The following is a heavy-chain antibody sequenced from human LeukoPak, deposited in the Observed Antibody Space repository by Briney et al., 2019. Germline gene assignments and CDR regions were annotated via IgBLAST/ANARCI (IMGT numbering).Heavy chain of an antibody. D-gene: IGHD1-26*01. J-gene: IGHJ4*02. Sequence: PGGPLGPSCAASGFTFSRSWRSWVRRAPGKGLEWVANIKQDGREKYYVDCVKGRFTISRDNAKNSLYLQMNSLRAEDKAVEYCARGSGGDYGDYWLQGTLVTVSS. V-gene: IGHV3-7*01. CDR3: ARGSGGDYGDY. CDR2: IKQDGREK. CDR1: GFTFSRSW.